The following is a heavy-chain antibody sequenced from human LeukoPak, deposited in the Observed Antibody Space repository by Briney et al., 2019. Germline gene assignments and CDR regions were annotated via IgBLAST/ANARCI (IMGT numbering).Heavy chain of an antibody. Sequence: ASVKVSCKASGYTFTGFYMHWVRQAPGQGLEWMGWINPNTGGTNYAQKLQGRVTMTRDTSITTAYMELSRLTSDDTAVYYCASLGDLFGSGSYAPFDYWGQGSLVTVSS. J-gene: IGHJ4*02. CDR3: ASLGDLFGSGSYAPFDY. CDR2: INPNTGGT. D-gene: IGHD3-10*01. CDR1: GYTFTGFY. V-gene: IGHV1-2*02.